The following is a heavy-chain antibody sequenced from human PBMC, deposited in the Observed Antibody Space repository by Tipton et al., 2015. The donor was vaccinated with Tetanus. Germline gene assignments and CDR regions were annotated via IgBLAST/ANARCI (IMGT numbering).Heavy chain of an antibody. CDR3: ATDRRGPGEVRGLDN. Sequence: TLSLTCTVSRGSVRGGDFQWSWIRQPPGKGLEWIGYITDTGRTNYSPSLGNRLTISIDTSKTHFSLRLDSVTAADTAVYYCATDRRGPGEVRGLDNWGQGTLVTVSS. V-gene: IGHV4-61*08. CDR1: RGSVRGGDFQ. CDR2: ITDTGRT. J-gene: IGHJ4*02. D-gene: IGHD3-10*01.